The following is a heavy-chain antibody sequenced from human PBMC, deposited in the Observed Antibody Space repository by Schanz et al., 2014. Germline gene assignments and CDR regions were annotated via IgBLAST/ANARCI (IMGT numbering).Heavy chain of an antibody. CDR2: INSDGTTT. V-gene: IGHV3-11*04. CDR1: GFTFSDYY. J-gene: IGHJ4*02. CDR3: AKDVDFWSGYYLDY. Sequence: QVQLVESGGGLVKPGGSLRLSCAASGFTFSDYYMTWMRQAPGKGLEWVSHINSDGTTTTYADSVKGRFTISRDNAKNSLYLQMNSLRSEDTAVYYCAKDVDFWSGYYLDYWGQGTLVTVSS. D-gene: IGHD3-3*01.